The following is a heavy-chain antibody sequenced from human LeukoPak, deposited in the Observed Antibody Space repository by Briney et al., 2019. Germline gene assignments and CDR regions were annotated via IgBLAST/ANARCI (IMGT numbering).Heavy chain of an antibody. CDR3: ARYSDGNIHGTFDI. CDR1: GGSISSSSYY. D-gene: IGHD4-23*01. CDR2: IYYSGST. V-gene: IGHV4-39*07. J-gene: IGHJ3*02. Sequence: SETLSLTCTVSGGSISSSSYYWGWIRQPPGKGLEWIGSIYYSGSTYYNPSLKSRVTISVDTSKNQFSLKLSSVAAADTAVYYCARYSDGNIHGTFDIWGQGTMVTVSS.